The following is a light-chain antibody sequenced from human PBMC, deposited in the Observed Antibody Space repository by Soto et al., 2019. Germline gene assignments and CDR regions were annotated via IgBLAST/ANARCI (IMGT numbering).Light chain of an antibody. CDR2: EVN. Sequence: QSVLTQPPSASGSPGQSVTISCTGTRSDVGGYNFVSWYQHHPGKAPKLIIYEVNKRPSGVPDPFSGSKSGNTASLTVSGLQAEDESDYYCHSYAGSNNHVFGTGTKVTVL. V-gene: IGLV2-8*01. CDR3: HSYAGSNNHV. CDR1: RSDVGGYNF. J-gene: IGLJ1*01.